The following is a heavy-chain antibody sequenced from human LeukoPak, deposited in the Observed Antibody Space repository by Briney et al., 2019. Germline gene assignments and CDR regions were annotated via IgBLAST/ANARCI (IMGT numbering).Heavy chain of an antibody. D-gene: IGHD3-9*01. CDR2: IYYTGST. J-gene: IGHJ4*02. Sequence: SETLSLTCTVSGGSMSSYYWSWIRQPPGKGLEWIGYIYYTGSTNYNPSLKSRVTISVDTSKSQFSLQLTSVTAADTAVYYCAGHASDSTGYFFPVTYFDYWGQGTLVTVSS. V-gene: IGHV4-59*08. CDR1: GGSMSSYY. CDR3: AGHASDSTGYFFPVTYFDY.